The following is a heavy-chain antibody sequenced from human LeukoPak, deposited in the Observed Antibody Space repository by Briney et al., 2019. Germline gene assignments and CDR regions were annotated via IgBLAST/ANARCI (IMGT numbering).Heavy chain of an antibody. Sequence: ASVKVSCKASGYHFINYAISWVRQAPGQGLEWMGWISPFNGQTNYAQNLQDRVTMTIDTTTSTASMELRGLRPDDTGVYYRARVWDYSPRGRFDDWGQGTRVIVSS. CDR3: ARVWDYSPRGRFDD. V-gene: IGHV1-18*04. J-gene: IGHJ4*02. D-gene: IGHD4-11*01. CDR1: GYHFINYA. CDR2: ISPFNGQT.